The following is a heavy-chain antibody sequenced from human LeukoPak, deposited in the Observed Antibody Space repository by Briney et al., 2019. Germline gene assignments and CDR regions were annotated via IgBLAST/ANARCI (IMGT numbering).Heavy chain of an antibody. CDR2: INPNTGRT. Sequence: ASVKLACKASGYTFTGHSMHWVRQAPGQGLEWMGWINPNTGRTDYAQSFQGRVTMTRDTSISTAYMELRSLRSDDTAVYYCAREDSLYYFHYWGQGTLVTVSS. J-gene: IGHJ4*02. CDR3: AREDSLYYFHY. CDR1: GYTFTGHS. D-gene: IGHD5-18*01. V-gene: IGHV1-2*02.